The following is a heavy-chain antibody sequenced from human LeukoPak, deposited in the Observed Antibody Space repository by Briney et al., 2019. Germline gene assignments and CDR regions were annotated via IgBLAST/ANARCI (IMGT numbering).Heavy chain of an antibody. V-gene: IGHV4-61*05. CDR3: ARGFTVMDAFDF. Sequence: SETLSLTCTVSGGSISSSSYYWGWIRQPPGKGLEWIGHIYYSGNTEYNPSLKSRVTISEDTSENQIFLKLNSVTTADTALYYCARGFTVMDAFDFWGPGTRVSVSS. CDR1: GGSISSSSYY. CDR2: IYYSGNT. J-gene: IGHJ3*01. D-gene: IGHD3-22*01.